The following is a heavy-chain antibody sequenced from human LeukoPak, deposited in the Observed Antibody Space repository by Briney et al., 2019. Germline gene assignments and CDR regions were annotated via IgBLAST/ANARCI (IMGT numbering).Heavy chain of an antibody. CDR1: GFNFGAYT. CDR3: ARDFFHSSESRPFDY. D-gene: IGHD3-22*01. J-gene: IGHJ4*02. Sequence: GGSLRLSCAASGFNFGAYTINWVRQAPGKGLEWVSCIFSRSESILYADSVKGRFTISRDNAKNLLYLQMDSLRVEDTAVYYCARDFFHSSESRPFDYWGQGTLVTVSS. CDR2: IFSRSESI. V-gene: IGHV3-21*06.